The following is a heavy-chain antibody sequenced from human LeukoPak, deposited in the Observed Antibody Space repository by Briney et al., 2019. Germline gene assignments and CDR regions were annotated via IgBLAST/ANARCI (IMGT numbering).Heavy chain of an antibody. V-gene: IGHV1-2*02. Sequence: ASVEVSCKASGYTFTGYYMHWVRQAPGQGLEWMGWINPNSGGTNYAQKFQGRVTMTRDTSISTAYMELGRLRSDDTAVYYCARDQSSSWYVDYWGQGTLVTVSS. CDR3: ARDQSSSWYVDY. J-gene: IGHJ4*02. D-gene: IGHD6-13*01. CDR1: GYTFTGYY. CDR2: INPNSGGT.